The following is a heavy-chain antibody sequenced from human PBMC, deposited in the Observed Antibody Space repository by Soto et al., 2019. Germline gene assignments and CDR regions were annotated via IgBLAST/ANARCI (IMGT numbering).Heavy chain of an antibody. Sequence: QITLKESGPTLVKPTQTLTLTCTFSGFSLSTSGVGVGWIRQPPGKALEWLALIYWDDDKRYSPSLKSRLTITKDTSKNQVVLTMSNMDPVDTATYYCAHRRGDYGGPGPDYWGQGTLVTVSS. V-gene: IGHV2-5*02. CDR2: IYWDDDK. J-gene: IGHJ4*02. D-gene: IGHD4-17*01. CDR1: GFSLSTSGVG. CDR3: AHRRGDYGGPGPDY.